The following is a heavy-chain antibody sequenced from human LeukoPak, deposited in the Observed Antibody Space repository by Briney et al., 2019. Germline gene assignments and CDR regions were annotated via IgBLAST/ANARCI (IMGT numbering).Heavy chain of an antibody. D-gene: IGHD3-3*01. CDR3: AKSSYIDSLETGVLRFLEWLRGGLDP. Sequence: GTSLRLSCLASGFGFSSYVIHWVRQAPGKGLEWVALIWFDGDRKYYVDSVKGRFTISRDNSKNTLYLQMNSLRAEDTAVYYCAKSSYIDSLETGVLRFLEWLRGGLDPWGQGTLVTVSS. CDR1: GFGFSSYV. CDR2: IWFDGDRK. V-gene: IGHV3-33*06. J-gene: IGHJ5*02.